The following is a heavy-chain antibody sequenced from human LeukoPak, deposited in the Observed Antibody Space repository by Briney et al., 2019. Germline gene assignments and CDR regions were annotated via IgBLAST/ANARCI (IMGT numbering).Heavy chain of an antibody. CDR1: GFTFSSYS. V-gene: IGHV3-21*04. D-gene: IGHD6-13*01. CDR2: ISSSSSYI. J-gene: IGHJ4*02. CDR3: AKSFGPVIAAAGTGAD. Sequence: GGSLRLSCAASGFTFSSYSMNWVRQAPGKGLEWVSSISSSSSYIYYADSVKGRFTTSRDNAKNSLYLQMNSLRAEDTAVYYCAKSFGPVIAAAGTGADWGQGTLVTVSS.